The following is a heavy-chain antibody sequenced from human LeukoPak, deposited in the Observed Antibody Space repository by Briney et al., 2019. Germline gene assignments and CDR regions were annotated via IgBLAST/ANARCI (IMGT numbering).Heavy chain of an antibody. J-gene: IGHJ3*02. CDR2: INYSGST. CDR1: GGSISSGSYS. CDR3: ARDSGGYYSHAFDI. Sequence: SQTLSLTCAVSGGSISSGSYSWSWIRQPPGKGLEWLGYINYSGSTYYNPSLKSRVTISVDSTTNQFSLKLRSLTAADTAVYYCARDSGGYYSHAFDIWGQGTMVTVSS. D-gene: IGHD3-22*01. V-gene: IGHV4-30-2*01.